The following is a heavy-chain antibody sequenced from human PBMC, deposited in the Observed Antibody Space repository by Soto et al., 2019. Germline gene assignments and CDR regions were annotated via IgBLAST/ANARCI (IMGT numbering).Heavy chain of an antibody. D-gene: IGHD2-15*01. CDR3: ARAMDCSGGSCYGLSY. CDR1: GGTFSSYT. CDR2: IILILGIA. Sequence: SVKVSCKASGGTFSSYTISWVRQAPGQGLEWMGRIILILGIANYAQKFQGRVTITADKSTSTAYMELSSLRSEDTAVYYCARAMDCSGGSCYGLSYWGQGTLVTVSS. V-gene: IGHV1-69*02. J-gene: IGHJ4*02.